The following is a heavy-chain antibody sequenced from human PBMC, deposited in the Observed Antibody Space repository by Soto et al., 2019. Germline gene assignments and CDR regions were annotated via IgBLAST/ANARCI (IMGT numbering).Heavy chain of an antibody. Sequence: QVQLQQSGPGLVKPSQTLSLTCAISGDSVSSYSVVWNWIRQSPSGGLEWLGRAYYRSKGYSEYATSVQSRITFNADTSKNQVSLQLDSVTPDDTAVYYCAILIGNSWLDYWGQGTLVTVSS. CDR2: AYYRSKGYS. CDR1: GDSVSSYSVV. V-gene: IGHV6-1*01. CDR3: AILIGNSWLDY. D-gene: IGHD2-8*01. J-gene: IGHJ4*02.